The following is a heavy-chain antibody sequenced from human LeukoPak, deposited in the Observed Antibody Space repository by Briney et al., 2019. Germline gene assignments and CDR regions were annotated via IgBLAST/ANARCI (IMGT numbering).Heavy chain of an antibody. CDR1: GYSSTSYW. CDR2: IYPGDSDT. J-gene: IGHJ3*02. CDR3: ARVPHDYVWGSYRFDAFDI. V-gene: IGHV5-51*01. Sequence: GESLKISCKGSGYSSTSYWIGWVRQMPGKGLEWMGTIYPGDSDTRYSPSFQGQVTISADKSISTAYLQWSSLKASDTAMYYCARVPHDYVWGSYRFDAFDIWGQGTMVTVSS. D-gene: IGHD3-16*02.